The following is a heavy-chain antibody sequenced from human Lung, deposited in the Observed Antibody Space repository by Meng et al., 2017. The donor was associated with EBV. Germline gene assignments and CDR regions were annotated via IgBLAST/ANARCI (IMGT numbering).Heavy chain of an antibody. J-gene: IGHJ5*02. V-gene: IGHV1-46*02. CDR2: INPSGGSS. Sequence: QVQRVQFGAEVKKPGASVRVSCKASGYTFNTYYMHWVRQAPGQGLEWMGVINPSGGSSIYAQRFQGRVTMTSDTSTTTVYMDLSSLRSEDTAVYYCARVSKGGSYRFDPWGQGTLVTVSS. CDR1: GYTFNTYY. D-gene: IGHD1-26*01. CDR3: ARVSKGGSYRFDP.